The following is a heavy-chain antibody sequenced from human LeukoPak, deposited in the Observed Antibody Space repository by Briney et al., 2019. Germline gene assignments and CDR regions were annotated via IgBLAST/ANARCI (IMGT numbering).Heavy chain of an antibody. CDR1: GFTLSSYG. Sequence: PGGSLRLSCAASGFTLSSYGMHGVRQAPGKGLEGVAVISYDGSNKYYAHSVKGRFTISRDNSKNTLYLQMNSLRAEDTVVYYCAKVRTIMITFGGVMDYWGQGTLVTVSS. V-gene: IGHV3-30*18. CDR2: ISYDGSNK. CDR3: AKVRTIMITFGGVMDY. J-gene: IGHJ4*02. D-gene: IGHD3-16*01.